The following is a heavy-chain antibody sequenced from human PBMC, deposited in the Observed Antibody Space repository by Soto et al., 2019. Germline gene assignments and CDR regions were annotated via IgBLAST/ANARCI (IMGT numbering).Heavy chain of an antibody. CDR2: INGDGSTT. D-gene: IGHD1-20*01. CDR3: VRGSVYNWRGDF. J-gene: IGHJ4*02. Sequence: EVQLVMSGGDLIQPGGSLRLSCAASGFTFSNYWMHRVRQAPGKGLVWVSRINGDGSTTSYADSVKGRFTISRDNAKNTLSLQMNSLRAEDTAVYYCVRGSVYNWRGDFWGQGTLVTVCS. CDR1: GFTFSNYW. V-gene: IGHV3-74*01.